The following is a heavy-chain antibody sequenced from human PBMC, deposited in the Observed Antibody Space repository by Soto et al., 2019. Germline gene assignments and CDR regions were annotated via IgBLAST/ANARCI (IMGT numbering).Heavy chain of an antibody. V-gene: IGHV4-4*02. D-gene: IGHD3-22*01. CDR3: GRVIRRYYSAQFGS. CDR1: GGSISSSRY. Sequence: VLLPEAGPGVVKPSWTLSLTCGVSGGSISSSRYWSWVRQPPGKGLEWLGEVYHSGTATYNPSLKRPVTISVDRSSNQSSLKLTYVTAAGTAVYYCGRVIRRYYSAQFGSWGQGILVIVSS. CDR2: VYHSGTA. J-gene: IGHJ4*02.